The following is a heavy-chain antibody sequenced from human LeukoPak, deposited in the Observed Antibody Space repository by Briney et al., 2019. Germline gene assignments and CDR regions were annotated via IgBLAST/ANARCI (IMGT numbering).Heavy chain of an antibody. J-gene: IGHJ4*02. CDR2: INPGGST. V-gene: IGHV4-34*01. CDR3: ARGDLAARMGY. Sequence: SETLSLTCAVYGGSFSGYFWTWIRQPPGKGLEWIGEINPGGSTNYNPSLKSRVTISIGTSKNQFSLKLSSVTAADTAVYYCARGDLAARMGYWGQGTLVTVSS. CDR1: GGSFSGYF. D-gene: IGHD6-6*01.